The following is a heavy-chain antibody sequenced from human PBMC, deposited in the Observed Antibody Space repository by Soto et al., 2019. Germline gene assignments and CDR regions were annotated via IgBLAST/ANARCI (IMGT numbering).Heavy chain of an antibody. D-gene: IGHD3-3*01. CDR3: AKVEDYDFWSGLPDY. V-gene: IGHV3-23*01. J-gene: IGHJ4*02. CDR1: GFTFSSYA. CDR2: ISGSGGST. Sequence: PGGSLRLSCAASGFTFSSYAMNWVRQAPGKGLEWVSSISGSGGSTYYADSVKGRFTISRDNSKNTLYLQLNSLRADDTAVYYCAKVEDYDFWSGLPDYWGQGTLVTVSS.